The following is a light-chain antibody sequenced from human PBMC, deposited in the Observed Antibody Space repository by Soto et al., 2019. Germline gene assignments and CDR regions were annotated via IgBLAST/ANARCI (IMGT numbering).Light chain of an antibody. CDR1: QAISNF. V-gene: IGKV1-33*01. J-gene: IGKJ4*01. CDR2: DAS. Sequence: DIQMTQSPASLSASVGDRVTITCQASQAISNFLNWYRQKPGDAPNLLIYDASTLETGVPLRFSGSGYGSDFSFTISSLQPEDVATYYCQQYKSLPLTFGGGTKVEIK. CDR3: QQYKSLPLT.